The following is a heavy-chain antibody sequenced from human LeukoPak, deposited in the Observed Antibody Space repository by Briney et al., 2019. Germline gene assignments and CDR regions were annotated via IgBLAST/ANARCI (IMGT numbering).Heavy chain of an antibody. CDR2: IYPGDSDT. D-gene: IGHD5-18*01. CDR3: ARLGSAAMVRGYNWFDP. J-gene: IGHJ5*02. CDR1: GHSFTSYW. V-gene: IGHV5-51*01. Sequence: GESLKISCKGSGHSFTSYWIGWVRQMPGKGLEWMGIIYPGDSDTRYSPSFQGQVTISADKSISTAYLQWSSLKASDTAMYYCARLGSAAMVRGYNWFDPWGQGTLVTVSS.